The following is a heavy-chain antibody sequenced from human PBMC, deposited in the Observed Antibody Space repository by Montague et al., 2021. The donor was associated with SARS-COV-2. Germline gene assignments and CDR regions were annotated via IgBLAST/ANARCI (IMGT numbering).Heavy chain of an antibody. D-gene: IGHD6-19*01. V-gene: IGHV4-59*01. CDR3: ARGSGWMGNTFDI. Sequence: ETLSLACTVSGGSISSYYWSWIRQPPGKGLEWIGYIYYSGSTNYNPSLKSRVTISVDTSKNQFSLKLSSVTAADTAVYYCARGSGWMGNTFDIWGQGTMVTVSS. J-gene: IGHJ3*02. CDR2: IYYSGST. CDR1: GGSISSYY.